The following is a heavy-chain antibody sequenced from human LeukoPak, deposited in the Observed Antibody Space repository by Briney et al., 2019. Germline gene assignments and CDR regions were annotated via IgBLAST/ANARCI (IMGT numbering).Heavy chain of an antibody. CDR3: ARWWGAYYGMDV. CDR2: IYYSGST. V-gene: IGHV4-59*01. CDR1: GGSISSYY. J-gene: IGHJ6*02. Sequence: SETLSLTCTVSGGSISSYYWSWIRQPPGKGLEWIGYIYYSGSTNYNPSLKSRVTISVDTSKNQFSLKLSSVTAADTAVYYCARWWGAYYGMDVWGQGTTVTVSS. D-gene: IGHD2-15*01.